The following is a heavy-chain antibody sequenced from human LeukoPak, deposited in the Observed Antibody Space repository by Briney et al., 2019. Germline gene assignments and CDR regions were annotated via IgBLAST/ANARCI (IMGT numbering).Heavy chain of an antibody. CDR2: IHYSGST. CDR3: ARGPSIQLWSDPYYYYGMDV. D-gene: IGHD5-18*01. CDR1: GGSISSYF. Sequence: PSETLSLTCTVSGGSISSYFWSWIRQPPGKGLEWIGYIHYSGSTNYNPSLKSRVTISVDTSKNQFSLKLSSVTAADTAVYYCARGPSIQLWSDPYYYYGMDVWGQGTTVTVSS. J-gene: IGHJ6*02. V-gene: IGHV4-59*12.